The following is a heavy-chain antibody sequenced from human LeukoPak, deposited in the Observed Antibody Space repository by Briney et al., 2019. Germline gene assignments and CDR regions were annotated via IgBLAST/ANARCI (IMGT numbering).Heavy chain of an antibody. CDR3: ARDRYAAY. D-gene: IGHD3-16*01. CDR2: IKQDGSEK. CDR1: GFTFSSYW. J-gene: IGHJ4*02. Sequence: GGSLRLSCAASGFTFSSYWMSWVRQAPGKGLEWVANIKQDGSEKYYVDSVKGRFTISRDNAETSVNLQMNSLRAEDTAVYYCARDRYAAYWGQGTLVTVSS. V-gene: IGHV3-7*01.